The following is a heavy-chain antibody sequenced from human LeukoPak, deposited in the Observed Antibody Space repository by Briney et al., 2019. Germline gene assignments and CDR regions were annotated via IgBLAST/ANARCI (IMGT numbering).Heavy chain of an antibody. CDR1: GFTFSTYS. CDR3: ARATGDGMDV. J-gene: IGHJ6*02. D-gene: IGHD3-9*01. Sequence: GGSLRLSCEASGFTFSTYSMNWVRQAPGKGLEWVSDISSSSISIYRADSVKGRFTISRDNAKNSLYLQMNSLRAEDTAVYYCARATGDGMDVWGQGTTVTVSS. CDR2: ISSSSISI. V-gene: IGHV3-48*01.